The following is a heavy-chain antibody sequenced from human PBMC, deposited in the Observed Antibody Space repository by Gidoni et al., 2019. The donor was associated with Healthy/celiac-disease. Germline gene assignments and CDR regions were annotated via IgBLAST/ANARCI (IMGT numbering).Heavy chain of an antibody. V-gene: IGHV4-59*01. D-gene: IGHD3-22*01. CDR2: VYYSGST. Sequence: QVQLQESGPGLVKPSETLSLTCTVSGGSISSYYGSWIRQPPGKGLEWIGYVYYSGSTNYNPSLKSRVTISVDTSKNQFSLKLSSVTAADTAVYYCARCSDGGYYPLALLIWGQGTMVTVSS. CDR3: ARCSDGGYYPLALLI. J-gene: IGHJ3*02. CDR1: GGSISSYY.